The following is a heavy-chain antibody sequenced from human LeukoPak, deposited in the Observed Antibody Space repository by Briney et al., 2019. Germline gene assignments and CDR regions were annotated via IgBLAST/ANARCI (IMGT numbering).Heavy chain of an antibody. Sequence: GGSLRLSCAASGFTFSRYWMHWVRQALGKGLVWVSRIGDDGSTTAYADSVKGRLTISRDNAKNTLYLQMNSLRAGDTAVYYCARASRGNWFDPWGQGTLVTVSS. CDR1: GFTFSRYW. CDR3: ARASRGNWFDP. CDR2: IGDDGSTT. D-gene: IGHD3-10*01. V-gene: IGHV3-74*01. J-gene: IGHJ5*02.